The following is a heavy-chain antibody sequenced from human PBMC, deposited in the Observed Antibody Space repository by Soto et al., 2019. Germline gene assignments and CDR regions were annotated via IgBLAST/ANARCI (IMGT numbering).Heavy chain of an antibody. J-gene: IGHJ5*02. CDR3: AKVAGTTSPSWVAP. D-gene: IGHD2-2*01. Sequence: QVQLVQSGAEVKKPGSSVKLSCKASGGPFSSYHISWVRQAPGQGLEWVGRIIPILGRANNAQHFQGRVTITADTSTNTAYIALSSLPSEDTAVYYCAKVAGTTSPSWVAPWCHGTLVTVSS. CDR1: GGPFSSYH. V-gene: IGHV1-69*08. CDR2: IIPILGRA.